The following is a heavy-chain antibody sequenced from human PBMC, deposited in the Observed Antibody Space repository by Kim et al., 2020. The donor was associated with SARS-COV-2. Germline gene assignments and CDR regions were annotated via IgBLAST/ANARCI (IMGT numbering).Heavy chain of an antibody. J-gene: IGHJ6*02. D-gene: IGHD6-19*01. V-gene: IGHV4-59*01. CDR1: GGSISSYY. Sequence: SETLSLTCTVSGGSISSYYWSWIRQPPGKGLEWIGYIYYSGSTNYNPSLKSRVTISVDTSKNQFSLKLSSVTAADTAVYYCARGEKLSQYSSGWYHYYYGMDVWGQGTTVTVSS. CDR3: ARGEKLSQYSSGWYHYYYGMDV. CDR2: IYYSGST.